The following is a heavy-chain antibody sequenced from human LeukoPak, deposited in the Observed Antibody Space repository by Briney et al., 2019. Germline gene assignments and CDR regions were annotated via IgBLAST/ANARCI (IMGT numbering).Heavy chain of an antibody. Sequence: GGSLRLSCAASGFTFSSYAMHWVRQAPGKGLEWVAVISYDGSNKYYADSVKGRFIISRDNSKNTLYLQMNSLRAEDTAVYYCARDSQENSSGWYGGFDYWGQGTLVTVSS. CDR3: ARDSQENSSGWYGGFDY. J-gene: IGHJ4*02. D-gene: IGHD6-19*01. V-gene: IGHV3-30-3*01. CDR1: GFTFSSYA. CDR2: ISYDGSNK.